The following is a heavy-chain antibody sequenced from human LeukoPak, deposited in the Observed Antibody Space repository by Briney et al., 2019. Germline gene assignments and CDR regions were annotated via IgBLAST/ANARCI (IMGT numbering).Heavy chain of an antibody. V-gene: IGHV4-39*01. CDR3: ARHIWQSTARPRFDP. Sequence: SETLSLTCTVSGGSISSGSYYWGWIRQPPGKGLEWIGTIYYSGATYYNPSLKSRVTISVDTSKNQVSLKVSSVIAADTALYYCARHIWQSTARPRFDPWGQGTLVTVSS. CDR1: GGSISSGSYY. J-gene: IGHJ5*02. D-gene: IGHD2-21*01. CDR2: IYYSGAT.